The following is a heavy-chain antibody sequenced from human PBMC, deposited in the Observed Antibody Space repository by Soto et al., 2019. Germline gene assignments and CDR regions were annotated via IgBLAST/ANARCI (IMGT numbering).Heavy chain of an antibody. D-gene: IGHD2-15*01. V-gene: IGHV4-30-4*01. CDR2: IYYSGST. CDR3: ARDSGPNDAFXF. CDR1: GGSISSGDYY. J-gene: IGHJ3*01. Sequence: SETLSLTCTVSGGSISSGDYYWSWIRQPPGKGLEWIGYIYYSGSTYYNPSLKSRVTISVDTSKNQFSLKLSSVTAADTAVYYCARDSGPNDAFXFRCQGTMVTVSS.